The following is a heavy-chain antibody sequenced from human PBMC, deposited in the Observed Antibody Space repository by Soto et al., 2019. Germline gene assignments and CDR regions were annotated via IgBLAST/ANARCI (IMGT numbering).Heavy chain of an antibody. CDR3: AKGTSSGWLRGYYYGMDV. J-gene: IGHJ6*02. V-gene: IGHV3-23*01. CDR1: GFTFSSYA. Sequence: EVQLLESGGGLVQPGGSLRLSCAASGFTFSSYAMSWVRQAPGKGLEWVSAISGSGGSTYYADSVKGRFTISRDNSKNTLYLQMNSLRAEDTAVYYCAKGTSSGWLRGYYYGMDVWGQGTTVTVSS. CDR2: ISGSGGST. D-gene: IGHD6-19*01.